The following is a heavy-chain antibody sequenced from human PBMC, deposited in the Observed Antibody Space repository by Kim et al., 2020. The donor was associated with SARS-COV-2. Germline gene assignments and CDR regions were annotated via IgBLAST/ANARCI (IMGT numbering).Heavy chain of an antibody. CDR2: T. CDR3: ARVGATSDFDY. J-gene: IGHJ4*02. Sequence: TYYTDSVRGRFTISRDSSKNTLYLQMNSLRPDDTAVYYCARVGATSDFDYWGQGTLVTVSS. D-gene: IGHD1-26*01. V-gene: IGHV3-53*05.